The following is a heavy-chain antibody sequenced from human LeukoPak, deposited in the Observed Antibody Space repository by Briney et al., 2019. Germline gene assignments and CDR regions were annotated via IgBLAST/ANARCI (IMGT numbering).Heavy chain of an antibody. J-gene: IGHJ4*02. Sequence: GGSLRLSCTASTRYFTNYWMHWVRQVPGKGLEWMAFIRSDGSNKYYADSVKGRFTISRDNSKNTLYLQMNSLRAEDTAVYYCARILDSAWGELGYWGQGTLVTVSS. D-gene: IGHD6-19*01. CDR3: ARILDSAWGELGY. CDR1: TRYFTNYW. CDR2: IRSDGSNK. V-gene: IGHV3-30*02.